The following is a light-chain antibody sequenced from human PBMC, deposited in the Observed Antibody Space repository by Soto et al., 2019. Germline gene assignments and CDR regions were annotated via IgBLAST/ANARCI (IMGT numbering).Light chain of an antibody. J-gene: IGLJ1*01. CDR1: SSDVGGYNY. Sequence: QSALTQPPSASGSPGQSVTISCTGTSSDVGGYNYVSWYQQHPGKAPKLMMYEVSKRPSGVPDRFSGSKSGNTASLTVSGLQAEDEADYYCSSDAGSNGVFGTGTKLPVL. CDR2: EVS. CDR3: SSDAGSNGV. V-gene: IGLV2-8*01.